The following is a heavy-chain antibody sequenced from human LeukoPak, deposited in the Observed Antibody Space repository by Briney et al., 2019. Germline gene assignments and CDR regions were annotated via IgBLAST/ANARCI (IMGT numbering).Heavy chain of an antibody. D-gene: IGHD7-27*01. CDR2: ISSTGVI. V-gene: IGHV3-69-1*01. J-gene: IGHJ4*02. CDR1: GFTFSDYP. Sequence: TGGSLRLSCAASGFTFSDYPMNWVRQTPVKGLEWVSYISSTGVIYYADSVRGRFSISRDNAMNSVYMQMNSLRAEDTALYYCARDHNWGFDYWGRGTLVTVSS. CDR3: ARDHNWGFDY.